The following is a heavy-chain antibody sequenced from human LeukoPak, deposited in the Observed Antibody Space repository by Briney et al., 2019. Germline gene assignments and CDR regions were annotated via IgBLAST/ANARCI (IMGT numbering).Heavy chain of an antibody. J-gene: IGHJ3*02. Sequence: PGGSLRLSCAASGFTFRSYWMTWVRQYPGKRLEWVANIKQDGSETYYADSVKGRFTISRDNAKRSLYLQMNSLRAEDTAVYYCARDGELGSPADAFDIWGQGTMVTVSS. CDR2: IKQDGSET. CDR3: ARDGELGSPADAFDI. V-gene: IGHV3-7*01. D-gene: IGHD1-26*01. CDR1: GFTFRSYW.